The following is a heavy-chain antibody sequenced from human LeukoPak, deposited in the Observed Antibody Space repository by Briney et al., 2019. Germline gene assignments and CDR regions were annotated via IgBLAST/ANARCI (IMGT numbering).Heavy chain of an antibody. J-gene: IGHJ4*02. V-gene: IGHV3-30-3*01. CDR1: GFTFSSYA. CDR3: AKEYHPRVATAYDY. CDR2: ISYDGSNK. D-gene: IGHD1-14*01. Sequence: GRSLRPSCAASGFTFSSYAMHWVRQAPGKGLEWVAVISYDGSNKYYADSVKGRFTISRDNSKSTLYLQMNSLRPEDTAVYYCAKEYHPRVATAYDYWGQGTLVTVSS.